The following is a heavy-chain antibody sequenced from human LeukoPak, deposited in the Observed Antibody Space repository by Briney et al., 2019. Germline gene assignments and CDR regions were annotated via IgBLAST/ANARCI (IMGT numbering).Heavy chain of an antibody. CDR3: AKGQELDDGVFDS. J-gene: IGHJ4*02. CDR1: GFTFSNYA. D-gene: IGHD1-1*01. CDR2: IDSSGGGI. V-gene: IGHV3-23*01. Sequence: AGGSLRLSCAASGFTFSNYAMTWVRQAPGKGLEWVAVIDSSGGGIYYADSVKGRFTISRDNSRQTLFLQMSSLRVEDTATYYCAKGQELDDGVFDSWGQGTLVTVSS.